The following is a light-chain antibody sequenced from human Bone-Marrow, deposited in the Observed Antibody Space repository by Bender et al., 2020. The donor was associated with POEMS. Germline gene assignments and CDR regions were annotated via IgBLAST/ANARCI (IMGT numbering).Light chain of an antibody. Sequence: QSVLTQPPSASGTPGQRVTISCSGVSSNIGAHAVNWYQHLPGTAPKLLSYSSHRRPSEVPDRFSGGRSGTSASLAVGGVQSEDEAEYYGAVWEDSLNSWVFGGGAKLSVL. CDR1: SSNIGAHA. CDR2: SSH. V-gene: IGLV1-44*01. J-gene: IGLJ3*02. CDR3: AVWEDSLNSWV.